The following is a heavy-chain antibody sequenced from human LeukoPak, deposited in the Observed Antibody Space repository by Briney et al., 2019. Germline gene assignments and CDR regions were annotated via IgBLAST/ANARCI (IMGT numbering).Heavy chain of an antibody. Sequence: ASVKVSCKASGYTFTGYYMRWVRQAPGQGLEWMGWINPNSGGTNYAQKFQGRVTMTRDTSISTAYMELSRLRSDDTAVYYCARDDSTYYDFWSGYYRDYWGQGTLVTVSS. V-gene: IGHV1-2*02. CDR1: GYTFTGYY. D-gene: IGHD3-3*01. J-gene: IGHJ4*02. CDR2: INPNSGGT. CDR3: ARDDSTYYDFWSGYYRDY.